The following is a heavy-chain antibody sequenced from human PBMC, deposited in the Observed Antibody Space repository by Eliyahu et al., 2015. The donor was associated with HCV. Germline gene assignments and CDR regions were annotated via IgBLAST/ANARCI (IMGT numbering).Heavy chain of an antibody. CDR1: GGSFSGYY. CDR2: INHSGST. Sequence: QVQLQQWGAGLLKPSETLSLTCAVYGGSFSGYYWSWIRQPPGKGLEWIGEINHSGSTKYNPSLKSRVTISMDTSKNQFSLKLTSVTAADTAFYYCARGSRDLLLNWYFDLWGRGTLVTVSS. D-gene: IGHD2/OR15-2a*01. J-gene: IGHJ2*01. CDR3: ARGSRDLLLNWYFDL. V-gene: IGHV4-34*01.